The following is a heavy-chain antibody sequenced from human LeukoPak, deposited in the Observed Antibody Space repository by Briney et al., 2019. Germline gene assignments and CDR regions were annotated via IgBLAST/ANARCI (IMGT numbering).Heavy chain of an antibody. CDR1: GYTFTSYA. J-gene: IGHJ4*02. D-gene: IGHD5-24*01. CDR2: ITPSGGT. CDR3: ARDRYGDGFAHLDY. V-gene: IGHV1-2*02. Sequence: GASVTVSCKASGYTFTSYAIHWVRQAPRQGLEWMGWITPSGGTNYPQKFQGRVAITWDTSITTAYMDLSRLTSDDTAVYYCARDRYGDGFAHLDYWGQGALVTVSS.